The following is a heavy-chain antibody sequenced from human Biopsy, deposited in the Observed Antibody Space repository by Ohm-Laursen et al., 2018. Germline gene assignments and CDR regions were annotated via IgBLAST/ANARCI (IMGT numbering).Heavy chain of an antibody. J-gene: IGHJ4*02. Sequence: VTLPLTCTLSGDPITRLYWGWIRQSPGKGLEWIGHVFDRGTTKYNPSVWSRVTMSEDTSKKKFSLKMTSVTAADTAIYYCAHGSGSYYKWDFWGRGILVTVSS. V-gene: IGHV4-59*08. CDR3: AHGSGSYYKWDF. CDR1: GDPITRLY. CDR2: VFDRGTT. D-gene: IGHD3-10*01.